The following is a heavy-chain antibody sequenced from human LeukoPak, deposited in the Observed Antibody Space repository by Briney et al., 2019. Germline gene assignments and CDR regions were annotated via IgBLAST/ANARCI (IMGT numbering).Heavy chain of an antibody. V-gene: IGHV4-34*01. CDR3: ASPGTGDDNFDY. CDR1: GGSFSGYY. Sequence: ASETLSLTCAVYGGSFSGYYWSWIRQPPGKGLEWIGSIYYSGSTYYNPSLKSRVTISVDTSKNQFSLKLSSVTAADTAVYYCASPGTGDDNFDYWGQGTLVTVSS. CDR2: IYYSGST. D-gene: IGHD7-27*01. J-gene: IGHJ4*02.